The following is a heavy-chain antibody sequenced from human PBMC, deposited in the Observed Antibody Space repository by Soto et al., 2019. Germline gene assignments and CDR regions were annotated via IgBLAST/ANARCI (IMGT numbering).Heavy chain of an antibody. V-gene: IGHV4-30-4*01. D-gene: IGHD3-9*01. J-gene: IGHJ4*02. CDR1: DDSMTSCDDY. Sequence: PPETLSLTCTVCDDSMTSCDDYWSWIRQPPGKGLEWIGYIFFSGSAYCNPSLKSRVTISVDTSKNQFSLKLTSVTAADTAAYYCARVYILTGYQDWGQGARVTVSS. CDR3: ARVYILTGYQD. CDR2: IFFSGSA.